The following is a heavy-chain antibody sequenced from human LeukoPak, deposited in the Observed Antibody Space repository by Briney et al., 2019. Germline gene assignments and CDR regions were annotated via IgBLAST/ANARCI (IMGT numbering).Heavy chain of an antibody. CDR3: ARVDDSSGYYSVPYFDY. V-gene: IGHV1-2*02. CDR2: VNPNSGGT. J-gene: IGHJ4*02. CDR1: GYTFNGYY. D-gene: IGHD3-22*01. Sequence: ASVKVSCKASGYTFNGYYMHWVRQAPGQGLEWIGWVNPNSGGTNYAQKFQGRVTMTRDTSISTAYMELSRLRSDDTAVYYCARVDDSSGYYSVPYFDYWGQGTLVTVSS.